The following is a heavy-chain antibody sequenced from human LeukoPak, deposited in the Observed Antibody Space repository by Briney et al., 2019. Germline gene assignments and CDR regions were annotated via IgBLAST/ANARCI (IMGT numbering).Heavy chain of an antibody. D-gene: IGHD3-10*01. Sequence: SETLSLTCAVYGGSFSGYYWSWIRQPPGKGLEWIGEINHSGSTNHNPSLKGRVTISVDTSKNQFSLKLSSVTAADTAVYYCARRSLSTMVRGVIRYYYYGMDVWGQGTTVTVSS. J-gene: IGHJ6*02. CDR1: GGSFSGYY. CDR3: ARRSLSTMVRGVIRYYYYGMDV. CDR2: INHSGST. V-gene: IGHV4-34*01.